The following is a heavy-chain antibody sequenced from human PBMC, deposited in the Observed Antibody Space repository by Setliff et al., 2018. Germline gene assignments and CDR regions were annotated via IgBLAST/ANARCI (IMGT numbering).Heavy chain of an antibody. V-gene: IGHV4-4*07. Sequence: LSLTCTVSGGSISTYYWSWIRQPAGRGLEWIGHIDPSGNTNYQPSLKSRVTISGDTSKNQFSLKLTSVTAADTAVYYCARSLGSGSYYNSRPFYSDYWGQGTLVTVS. CDR1: GGSISTYY. J-gene: IGHJ4*02. CDR2: IDPSGNT. D-gene: IGHD3-10*01. CDR3: ARSLGSGSYYNSRPFYSDY.